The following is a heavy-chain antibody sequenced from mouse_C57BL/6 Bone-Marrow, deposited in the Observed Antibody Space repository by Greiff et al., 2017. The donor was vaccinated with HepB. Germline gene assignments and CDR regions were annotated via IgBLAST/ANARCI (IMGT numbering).Heavy chain of an antibody. CDR3: ARDYDPHYFDY. CDR2: IHPNSGST. V-gene: IGHV1-64*01. Sequence: VQLQQSGAELVKPGASVKLSCKASGYTFTSYWMHWVKQRPGQGLEWIGMIHPNSGSTNYNEKFKSKATLTVDKSSSTAYMQLSSLTSEDSAVYYCARDYDPHYFDYWGQGTTLTVSS. CDR1: GYTFTSYW. J-gene: IGHJ2*01. D-gene: IGHD2-4*01.